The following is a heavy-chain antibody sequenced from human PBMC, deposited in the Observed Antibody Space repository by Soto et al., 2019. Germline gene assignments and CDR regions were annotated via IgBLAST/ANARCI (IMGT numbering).Heavy chain of an antibody. CDR3: AIRSVAGTRVFDY. J-gene: IGHJ4*02. V-gene: IGHV3-30*03. CDR1: GFTFSSYG. Sequence: GGSLRLSCAASGFTFSSYGMHWVRQAPGKGLEWVAVISYDGSNKYYADSVKGRFTISRDNSKNTLYLQMNSLRAEDTAVYYCAIRSVAGTRVFDYWGQGTLVTVSS. CDR2: ISYDGSNK. D-gene: IGHD6-19*01.